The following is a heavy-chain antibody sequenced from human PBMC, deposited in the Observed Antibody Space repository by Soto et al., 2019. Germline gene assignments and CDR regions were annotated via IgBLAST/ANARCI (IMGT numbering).Heavy chain of an antibody. V-gene: IGHV3-23*01. J-gene: IGHJ4*02. D-gene: IGHD3-10*01. CDR3: ARTRVWFGESEYYFDY. CDR1: GFTFSSYA. Sequence: EVQLLESGGGLVQPGGSLRLSCAASGFTFSSYAMSWDRQAPEKGLEWVSAISGSGGSTYYADSVKGRFTMSNDNSKNTLYLQMNSLRAEDTTVYYCARTRVWFGESEYYFDYWGQGTLVTVSS. CDR2: ISGSGGST.